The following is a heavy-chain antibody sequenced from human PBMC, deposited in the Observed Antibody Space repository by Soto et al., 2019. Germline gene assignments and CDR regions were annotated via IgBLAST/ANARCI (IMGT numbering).Heavy chain of an antibody. CDR1: GFTFSSYG. CDR2: ISYDGSNK. J-gene: IGHJ6*02. CDR3: AGTITMVPRAWYYYGMDV. V-gene: IGHV3-30*03. D-gene: IGHD3-10*01. Sequence: QSGGSLRLSCAASGFTFSSYGMHWVRQAPGKGLEWVAVISYDGSNKYYADSVKGRFTISRDNSKNTLYLQMNSLRAEDTAVYYCAGTITMVPRAWYYYGMDVWGQGTTVTVSS.